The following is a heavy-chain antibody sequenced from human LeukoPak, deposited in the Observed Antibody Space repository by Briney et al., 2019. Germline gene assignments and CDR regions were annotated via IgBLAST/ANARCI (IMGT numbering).Heavy chain of an antibody. CDR3: ARDGYYGSGSQTYYYYYYGMDV. CDR1: GSTFSSYG. CDR2: IWYDGSNK. J-gene: IGHJ6*04. D-gene: IGHD3-10*01. Sequence: GGSLRLSCAASGSTFSSYGMHWVRQAPGKGLEWVAVIWYDGSNKYYADSAKGRFTISRDNSKNTLYLQMNSLRAEDTAVYYCARDGYYGSGSQTYYYYYYGMDVWGKGTTVTVSS. V-gene: IGHV3-33*01.